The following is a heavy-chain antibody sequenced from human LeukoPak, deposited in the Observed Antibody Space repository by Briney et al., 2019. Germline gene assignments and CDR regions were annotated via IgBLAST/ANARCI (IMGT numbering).Heavy chain of an antibody. CDR2: TYYRSKWYN. Sequence: SQTLSLTCAISGDSVSSNSAAWNWIRQSPSRGLEWLGRTYYRSKWYNDYAVSVKSRITINPDTSKNQFSLQLNSVTPEDTAVYYCARGPVRSDPGGPFYDFWSGYQYNWFDPWGQGTLVTVSS. CDR3: ARGPVRSDPGGPFYDFWSGYQYNWFDP. D-gene: IGHD3-3*01. CDR1: GDSVSSNSAA. J-gene: IGHJ5*02. V-gene: IGHV6-1*01.